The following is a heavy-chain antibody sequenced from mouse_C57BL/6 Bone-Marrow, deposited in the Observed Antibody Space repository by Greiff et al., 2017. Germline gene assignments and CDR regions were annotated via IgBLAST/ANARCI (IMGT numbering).Heavy chain of an antibody. J-gene: IGHJ4*01. CDR2: IDPENGDT. CDR1: GFNIKDDY. V-gene: IGHV14-4*01. CDR3: TTGGDY. Sequence: EVQLQQSGPELVRPGASVKLSCTASGFNIKDDYMHWVKQRTEQGLEWIGWIDPENGDTEYASKFQGKATITADPSSNTASLHLSSLTSEDTAVYYCTTGGDYWGQGTSVTVSS.